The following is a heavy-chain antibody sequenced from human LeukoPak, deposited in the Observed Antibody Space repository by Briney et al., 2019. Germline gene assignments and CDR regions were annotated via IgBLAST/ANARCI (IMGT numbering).Heavy chain of an antibody. Sequence: SVKVSCKAAGGTFSSYAISWLRQAPGQGLEWMGRIIPIFGPANYPQNFQGRVTISTDKSTTTVYMELSSLRFDDKAVYYCARDDRLWGGNPNMDVWGKGTTVTVS. CDR3: ARDDRLWGGNPNMDV. CDR1: GGTFSSYA. CDR2: IIPIFGPA. J-gene: IGHJ6*03. V-gene: IGHV1-69*05. D-gene: IGHD4-23*01.